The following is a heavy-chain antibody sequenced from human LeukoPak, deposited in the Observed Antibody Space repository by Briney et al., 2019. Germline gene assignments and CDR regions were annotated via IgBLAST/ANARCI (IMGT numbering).Heavy chain of an antibody. CDR3: ARAYYWVDS. CDR1: GDSINSGSYF. CDR2: IYTTGRT. J-gene: IGHJ5*01. V-gene: IGHV4-61*02. Sequence: SQTLSLTCTVSGDSINSGSYFWTWIRQPAGQPAGKGLEWIGRIYTTGRTTYNPSPESRVTISTDASKNQFSLHLTSVTAADTAVYYCARAYYWVDSWGQGTLVSVSS. D-gene: IGHD2-21*01.